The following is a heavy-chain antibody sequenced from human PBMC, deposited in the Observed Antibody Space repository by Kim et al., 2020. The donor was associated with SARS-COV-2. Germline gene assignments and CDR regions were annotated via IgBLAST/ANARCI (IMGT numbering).Heavy chain of an antibody. Sequence: ASVKVSCKASGYTFTSYYMHWVRQAPGQGLEWMGIINPSGGSTSYAQKFQGRVTMTRDTSTSTVYMELSSLRSEDTAVYYCAGPDGNRTYPHKGGYYFDYWGQATLVTVSS. J-gene: IGHJ4*02. CDR3: AGPDGNRTYPHKGGYYFDY. D-gene: IGHD1-1*01. V-gene: IGHV1-46*01. CDR1: GYTFTSYY. CDR2: INPSGGST.